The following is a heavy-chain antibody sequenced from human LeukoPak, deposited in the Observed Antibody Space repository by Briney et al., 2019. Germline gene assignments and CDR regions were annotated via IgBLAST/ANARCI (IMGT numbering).Heavy chain of an antibody. V-gene: IGHV3-30*03. CDR1: GFGLGSYN. Sequence: GGSLRLSCAASGFGLGSYNMYWVRQAPGKGLEWVTLISFNGNDKKYADSVKGRFTVSRDNSRNTVFLQMNSLRPEDTAVYYCARSFAYWGQGTLVTVSS. CDR3: ARSFAY. J-gene: IGHJ4*02. CDR2: ISFNGNDK.